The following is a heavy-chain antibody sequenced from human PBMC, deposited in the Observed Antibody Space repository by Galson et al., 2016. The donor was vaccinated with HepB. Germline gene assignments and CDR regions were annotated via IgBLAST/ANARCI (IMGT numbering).Heavy chain of an antibody. D-gene: IGHD3-10*01. CDR3: ASGEKEGF. CDR2: IWYDGSNK. J-gene: IGHJ4*02. CDR1: EFSFSYYG. Sequence: SLRLSCAASEFSFSYYGMHWVRQAAGKGLEWVAVIWYDGSNKYYADSVKGRFTISRDNSKNTLYLQMNRLRAEDTAVYYCASGEKEGFWGQGTLVTVSS. V-gene: IGHV3-33*08.